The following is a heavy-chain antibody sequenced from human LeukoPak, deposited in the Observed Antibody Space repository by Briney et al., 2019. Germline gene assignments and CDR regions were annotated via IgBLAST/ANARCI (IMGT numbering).Heavy chain of an antibody. V-gene: IGHV4-59*05. CDR3: ARHEGGYSSGWFQDY. Sequence: SETLSLTCTVSGGSINSYYWTWIRQPPGKGLEWIGSIYYSGSTYYNPSLKSRVTISVDTSKNQFSLKLSSVTAADTAVYYCARHEGGYSSGWFQDYWGQGTLVTVSS. CDR2: IYYSGST. J-gene: IGHJ4*02. CDR1: GGSINSYY. D-gene: IGHD6-19*01.